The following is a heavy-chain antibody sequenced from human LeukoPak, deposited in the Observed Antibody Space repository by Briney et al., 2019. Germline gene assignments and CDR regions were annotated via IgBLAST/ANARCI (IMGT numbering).Heavy chain of an antibody. CDR2: LSGSGYNK. J-gene: IGHJ4*02. D-gene: IGHD2-2*01. V-gene: IGHV3-23*01. Sequence: PGGSLRLSCAASGFTFSSHALSWVRQAPGKGLEWVSSLSGSGYNKYYADSVKGRFTISRDNPKNTVYLQMNSLRAEDTAVYYCAKDPYGTRYFDYWGQGTLVTVSS. CDR1: GFTFSSHA. CDR3: AKDPYGTRYFDY.